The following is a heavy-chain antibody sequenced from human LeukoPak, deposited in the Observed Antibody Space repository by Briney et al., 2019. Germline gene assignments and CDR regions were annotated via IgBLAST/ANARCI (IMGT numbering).Heavy chain of an antibody. CDR3: ARALGYGSWYGRYFDY. CDR1: GFTFSSYS. D-gene: IGHD6-13*01. J-gene: IGHJ4*02. V-gene: IGHV3-21*01. Sequence: GGSLRLSCAASGFTFSSYSMNWVRQAPGKGLEWVSSISSSSSYIYYADSVKGRFTISRDNAKNSLYLQMNSLRAEDTAVYYCARALGYGSWYGRYFDYWGQGTLVTVSS. CDR2: ISSSSSYI.